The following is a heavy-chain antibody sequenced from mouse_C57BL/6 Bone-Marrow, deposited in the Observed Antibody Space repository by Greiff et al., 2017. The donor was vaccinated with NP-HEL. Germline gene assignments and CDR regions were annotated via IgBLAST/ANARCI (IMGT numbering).Heavy chain of an antibody. CDR2: IRSKSNNYAT. J-gene: IGHJ2*01. V-gene: IGHV10-1*01. D-gene: IGHD1-1*01. CDR3: VRYYYGSPYYFDY. Sequence: EVKVIESGGGLVQPKGSLKLSCAASGFSFTTYAMNWVRQAPGKGLEWVARIRSKSNNYATYYADSVKDRFTISRDDSESMLYLQMNNLKTEDTAMYYCVRYYYGSPYYFDYWGQGTTLTVSS. CDR1: GFSFTTYA.